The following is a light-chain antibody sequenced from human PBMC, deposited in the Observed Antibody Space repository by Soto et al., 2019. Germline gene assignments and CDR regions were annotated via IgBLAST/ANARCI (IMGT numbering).Light chain of an antibody. J-gene: IGLJ2*01. V-gene: IGLV1-44*01. Sequence: QSVLTQPPSASGTPGQRVTISCSGSGSNIGSNTVNWYQQVPGTAPKLLIHSNNQRPSGVPDRFSGSKSGTSASLAISGLQSDDETDYYCAAWDDSLNGVLFGGGTTLTVL. CDR2: SNN. CDR3: AAWDDSLNGVL. CDR1: GSNIGSNT.